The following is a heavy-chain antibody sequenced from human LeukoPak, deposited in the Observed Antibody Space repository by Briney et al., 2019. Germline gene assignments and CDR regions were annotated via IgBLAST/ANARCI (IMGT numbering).Heavy chain of an antibody. CDR3: ARLSGESRIYDY. D-gene: IGHD3-10*01. Sequence: QPGGSLRLSCVASAFTFARHWMSWVRQAPWKPLEWVATIRQDGGEKYYLDSVKGRFIISRDNAGNSLSLQMDSLRVEDTAVYYCARLSGESRIYDYWGQGTLVTVSS. CDR1: AFTFARHW. V-gene: IGHV3-7*01. CDR2: IRQDGGEK. J-gene: IGHJ4*02.